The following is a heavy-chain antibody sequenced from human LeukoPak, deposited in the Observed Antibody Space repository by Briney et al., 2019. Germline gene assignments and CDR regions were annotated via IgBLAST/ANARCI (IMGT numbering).Heavy chain of an antibody. Sequence: SETLSLTCAVYGGSFSGYYWSWIRQPPGKGLEWIGEINHSGSTNYNPSLKSRVTISVDTSKNQFSLKPSSVTAADTAVYYCARSSAITIFGVVTSYGMDVWGQGTTVTVSS. V-gene: IGHV4-34*01. CDR1: GGSFSGYY. J-gene: IGHJ6*02. CDR2: INHSGST. D-gene: IGHD3-3*01. CDR3: ARSSAITIFGVVTSYGMDV.